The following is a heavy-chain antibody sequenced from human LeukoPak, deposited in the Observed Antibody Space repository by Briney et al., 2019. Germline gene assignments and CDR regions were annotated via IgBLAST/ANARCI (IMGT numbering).Heavy chain of an antibody. CDR1: GGSFSSSNW. J-gene: IGHJ4*02. Sequence: SETLSLTCAVSGGSFSSSNWWSWVRQPPGKGLEWIGEIYHSGSTNYNPSLKSRDTISVDKSKNQLSLNLNAVTAAHTAVYYCARDSSWYVGPDDYWGQGTLVTVSS. D-gene: IGHD6-13*01. CDR3: ARDSSWYVGPDDY. CDR2: IYHSGST. V-gene: IGHV4-4*02.